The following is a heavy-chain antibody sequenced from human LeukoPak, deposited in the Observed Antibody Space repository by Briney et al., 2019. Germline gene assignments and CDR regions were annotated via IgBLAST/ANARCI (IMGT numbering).Heavy chain of an antibody. CDR1: GGTFSSYA. D-gene: IGHD1-14*01. CDR2: IIPIFGTA. V-gene: IGHV1-69*13. J-gene: IGHJ6*02. Sequence: GASVKVSCKASGGTFSSYAISWVRRAPGQGLEWMGGIIPIFGTANYAQKFQGRVTITADESTSTAYMELSSLRSEDTAVYYCARVTEPHAYYYYGMDVWGQGTTVTVSS. CDR3: ARVTEPHAYYYYGMDV.